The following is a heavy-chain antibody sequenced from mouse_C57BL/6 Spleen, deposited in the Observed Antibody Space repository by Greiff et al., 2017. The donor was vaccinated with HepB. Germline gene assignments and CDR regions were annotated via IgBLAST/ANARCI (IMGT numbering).Heavy chain of an antibody. Sequence: EVKVEESGGGLVKPGGSLKLSSAPSGFTFSDYGMHWVRQAPEKGLEWVAYISSGSSTIYYADTVKGRFTISRDNAKNTLFLQMTSLRSEDTSMYYCARSSYAMDYWGQGTSVTVSS. D-gene: IGHD6-1*01. CDR1: GFTFSDYG. J-gene: IGHJ4*01. CDR2: ISSGSSTI. CDR3: ARSSYAMDY. V-gene: IGHV5-17*01.